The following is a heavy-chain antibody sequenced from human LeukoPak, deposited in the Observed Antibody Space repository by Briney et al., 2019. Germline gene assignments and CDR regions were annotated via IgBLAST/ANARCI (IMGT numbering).Heavy chain of an antibody. CDR1: GGSIRRDNW. CDR2: IHHRGST. V-gene: IGHV4-4*02. CDR3: PRPDPFCIDV. J-gene: IGHJ6*03. Sequence: SGTLSLTRTLSGGSIRRDNWWGWVRQPPGKGPEWIGEIHHRGSTNYTPSLKGRLTKQVDKPENQYPLKLTPLTAGDTPVYYFPRPDPFCIDVWGRGTTVTVSS.